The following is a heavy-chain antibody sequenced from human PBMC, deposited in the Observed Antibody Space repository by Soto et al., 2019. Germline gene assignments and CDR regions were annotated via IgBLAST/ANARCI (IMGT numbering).Heavy chain of an antibody. Sequence: SETLSLTCAVYGGSFSGYYWSWIRQPPGKGLEWIGEINHSGSTNYNPSLKSRVTISVDTSKNQFSLKLSSVTAADTAVDYCARGLIWNWFDPWGQGTPVTAPQ. CDR1: GGSFSGYY. V-gene: IGHV4-34*01. CDR3: ARGLIWNWFDP. D-gene: IGHD2-15*01. CDR2: INHSGST. J-gene: IGHJ5*02.